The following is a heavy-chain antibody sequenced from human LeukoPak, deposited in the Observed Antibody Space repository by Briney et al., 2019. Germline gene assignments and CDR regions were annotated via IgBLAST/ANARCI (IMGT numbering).Heavy chain of an antibody. V-gene: IGHV5-51*01. J-gene: IGHJ4*02. CDR2: IYPGDSDT. Sequence: GESLKISCKGSGYSFTSYWIGWVRQMPGKGLEWMGIIYPGDSDTRYSPSFQGQVTISADKSISTAYLQWSSLKASDTAMYYCARHPSETQIVGATTRHPRPGDYWGQGTLVTVSS. CDR1: GYSFTSYW. CDR3: ARHPSETQIVGATTRHPRPGDY. D-gene: IGHD1-26*01.